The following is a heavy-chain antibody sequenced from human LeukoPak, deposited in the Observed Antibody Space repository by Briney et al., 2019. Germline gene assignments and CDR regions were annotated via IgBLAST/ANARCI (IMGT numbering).Heavy chain of an antibody. D-gene: IGHD3-10*01. Sequence: SETLSLTCAVSGGSISSGGYFWSWIRQPPGKGLEWLGYIYHSGSPYYNPSLKSRVTISVDRSKTQFSLKLSSVTAADTAVYYCARAGMVRGVITFDYWGQGTLVTVSS. CDR2: IYHSGSP. J-gene: IGHJ4*02. CDR3: ARAGMVRGVITFDY. V-gene: IGHV4-30-2*01. CDR1: GGSISSGGYF.